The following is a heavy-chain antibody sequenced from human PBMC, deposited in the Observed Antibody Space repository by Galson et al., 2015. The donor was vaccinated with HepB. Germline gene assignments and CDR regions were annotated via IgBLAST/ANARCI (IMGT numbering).Heavy chain of an antibody. J-gene: IGHJ4*02. V-gene: IGHV2-70*04. CDR2: IDWDDDK. CDR1: GFSLSTSGMR. Sequence: PALVKPTQTLTLTCTFSGFSLSTSGMRVSWIRQPPGKALEWLARIDWDDDKFYSTSLKTRLTISKDTSKNQVALTMTNVDPVDTATYYCARSAHNYGDYDYWGQGTLVTVSS. CDR3: ARSAHNYGDYDY. D-gene: IGHD4-17*01.